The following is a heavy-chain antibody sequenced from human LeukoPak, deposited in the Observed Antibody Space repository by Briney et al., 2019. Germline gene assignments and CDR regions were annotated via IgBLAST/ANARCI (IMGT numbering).Heavy chain of an antibody. CDR1: GGTFISYA. D-gene: IGHD5-18*01. CDR2: IIPIFGTA. J-gene: IGHJ5*02. CDR3: ARGPGYSYGYYHWFDP. Sequence: SVKVSCKASGGTFISYAISWVRQAPGQGLGWMGGIIPIFGTANYAQKFQGRVTITADESTSTAYMELSSLRSEDTAVYYCARGPGYSYGYYHWFDPWGQGTLVTVSS. V-gene: IGHV1-69*13.